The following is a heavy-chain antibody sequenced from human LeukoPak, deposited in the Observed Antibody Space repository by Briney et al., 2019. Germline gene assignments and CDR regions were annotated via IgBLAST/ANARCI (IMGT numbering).Heavy chain of an antibody. V-gene: IGHV3-23*01. J-gene: IGHJ4*02. CDR1: GFTFSIYA. D-gene: IGHD3-10*01. CDR2: ISGSGGST. CDR3: AKGYYGSGSYSPVDY. Sequence: PGGSLRLSCAASGFTFSIYAMSWVRQAPGKGLEWVSAISGSGGSTYYADSVKGRFTISRDNSKNTLYLQMNSLRAEDTAVYYCAKGYYGSGSYSPVDYWGQGTLVTVSS.